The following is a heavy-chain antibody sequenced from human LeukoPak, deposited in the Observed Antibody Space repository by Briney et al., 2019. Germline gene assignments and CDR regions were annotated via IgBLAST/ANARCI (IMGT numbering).Heavy chain of an antibody. CDR1: GFTFSSYW. CDR3: AKDDSSDFWSGYSLVY. D-gene: IGHD3-3*01. V-gene: IGHV3-74*01. Sequence: GGSLRLSCAASGFTFSSYWMHWVRQAPGKGLVWVSRINTDGSSTNYADSVKGRFTISRDNAKNTLYLQMNNLRAEDTAVYYCAKDDSSDFWSGYSLVYWGQGTLVTVSS. CDR2: INTDGSST. J-gene: IGHJ4*02.